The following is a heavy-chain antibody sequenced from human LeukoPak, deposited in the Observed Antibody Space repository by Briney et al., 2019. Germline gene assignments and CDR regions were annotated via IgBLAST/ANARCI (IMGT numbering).Heavy chain of an antibody. Sequence: GGSLRLSCTTSGFTFSTYAMSWVRQAPGEGLEWVSAISGSGGSTYYTDCVEGRFTISRDHSKNTLYLQMSSLRADDTAVYYCAKDRGSGYYDSSGYYHFYYYGMDVWGQGTTVTVSS. CDR1: GFTFSTYA. CDR3: AKDRGSGYYDSSGYYHFYYYGMDV. J-gene: IGHJ6*02. D-gene: IGHD3-22*01. V-gene: IGHV3-23*01. CDR2: ISGSGGST.